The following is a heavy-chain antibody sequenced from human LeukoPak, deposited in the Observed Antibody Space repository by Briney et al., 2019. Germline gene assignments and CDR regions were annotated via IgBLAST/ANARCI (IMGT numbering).Heavy chain of an antibody. V-gene: IGHV4-34*01. CDR3: ARDFRGGYDFWSGYYTPYYFDY. J-gene: IGHJ4*02. CDR2: INHSGGT. CDR1: GGSFSGYY. Sequence: SETLSLTCAVYGGSFSGYYWSWIRQPPGKGLEWIGEINHSGGTNYNPSRKSRVTISVDTSKNHFSLKLSSVTAADTAVYYCARDFRGGYDFWSGYYTPYYFDYWGQGTLVTVSP. D-gene: IGHD3-3*01.